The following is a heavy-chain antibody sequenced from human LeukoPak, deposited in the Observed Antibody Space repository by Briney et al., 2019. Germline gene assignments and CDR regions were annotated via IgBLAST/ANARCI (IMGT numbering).Heavy chain of an antibody. CDR1: GFTFDDYA. V-gene: IGHV3-9*01. J-gene: IGHJ4*02. D-gene: IGHD5-12*01. CDR3: AKDQAPDIVATVTFDY. CDR2: ISWNSGSI. Sequence: GGSLRLSRAASGFTFDDYAMHWVRQAPGKGLEWVSGISWNSGSIGYADSVKGRFTISRDNAKNSLYLQMNSLRAEDTALYYCAKDQAPDIVATVTFDYWGQGTLVTVSS.